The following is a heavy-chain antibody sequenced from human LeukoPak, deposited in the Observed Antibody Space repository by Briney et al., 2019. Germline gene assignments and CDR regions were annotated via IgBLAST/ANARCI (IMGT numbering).Heavy chain of an antibody. J-gene: IGHJ4*02. CDR3: ARDVGSRWFHYLDC. CDR2: IISDGSSS. CDR1: GFTFSSYW. D-gene: IGHD6-13*01. V-gene: IGHV3-74*01. Sequence: GGSLRLSCVASGFTFSSYWMHWVRQVPGKGLVWVSRIISDGSSSGYADSVKGRFTISRDNAKNTLYLQMNSLRAEDSAVYYCARDVGSRWFHYLDCWGQGTLVTVSS.